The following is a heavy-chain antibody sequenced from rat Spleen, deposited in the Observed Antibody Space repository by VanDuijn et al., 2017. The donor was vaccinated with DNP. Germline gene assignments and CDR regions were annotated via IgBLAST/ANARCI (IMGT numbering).Heavy chain of an antibody. Sequence: EVQLVESGGDLVQPGRSLKLSCAASGFTFSDYNMAWVRQAPKKGLEWVASITYDGSSTYYRDPVKGRFTISRDNAKSTLSLQMDSLRSEDTATYYCARHWGGSYTARFAYWGQGSLVTVSS. CDR3: ARHWGGSYTARFAY. CDR2: ITYDGSST. D-gene: IGHD1-2*01. J-gene: IGHJ3*01. V-gene: IGHV5-7*01. CDR1: GFTFSDYN.